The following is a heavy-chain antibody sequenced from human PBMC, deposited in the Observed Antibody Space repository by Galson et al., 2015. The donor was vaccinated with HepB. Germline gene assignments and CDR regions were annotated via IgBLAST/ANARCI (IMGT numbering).Heavy chain of an antibody. CDR3: ARLGDFSGYSSR. Sequence: SLRLSCAASGFTFSGSAIHWVRQASGKGPEWVGRIRSRANNYATSYAPSLGGRFTISRDDSKNMAYLHMRSLKTEDTAVYYCARLGDFSGYSSRWGQGTLVTVSS. D-gene: IGHD5-12*01. CDR2: IRSRANNYAT. CDR1: GFTFSGSA. V-gene: IGHV3-73*01. J-gene: IGHJ4*02.